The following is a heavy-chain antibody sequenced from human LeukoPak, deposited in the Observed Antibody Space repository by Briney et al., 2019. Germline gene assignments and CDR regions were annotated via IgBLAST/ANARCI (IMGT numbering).Heavy chain of an antibody. CDR3: ARETIVVVVAATWNWFDP. Sequence: PGGSLRLSCAASGFTFSSYSMTWVRQAPGKGLEWVSSISSSSSYIYYADSVKGRFTISRDNAKNSLYLQMNSLRAEDTAVYYCARETIVVVVAATWNWFDPWGQGTLVTVSS. J-gene: IGHJ5*02. V-gene: IGHV3-21*01. D-gene: IGHD2-15*01. CDR1: GFTFSSYS. CDR2: ISSSSSYI.